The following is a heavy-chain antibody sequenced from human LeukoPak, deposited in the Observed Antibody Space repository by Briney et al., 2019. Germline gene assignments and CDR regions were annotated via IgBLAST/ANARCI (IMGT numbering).Heavy chain of an antibody. CDR2: IYYSGDT. V-gene: IGHV4-59*13. J-gene: IGHJ6*03. D-gene: IGHD5-18*01. CDR1: RGSISGYS. Sequence: PSETLSLTCTVSRGSISGYSWSWLRQSPGGGLEGFGYIYYSGDTAYNPSLRRRVTISVDTSKNQFSLKLSSVTAADPAVYYCARATEGGYSYGYFYYYYMDVWGKGTTVTISS. CDR3: ARATEGGYSYGYFYYYYMDV.